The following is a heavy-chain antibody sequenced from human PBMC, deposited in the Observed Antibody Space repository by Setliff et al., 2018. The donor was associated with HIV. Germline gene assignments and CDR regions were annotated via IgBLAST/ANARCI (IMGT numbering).Heavy chain of an antibody. J-gene: IGHJ4*02. CDR2: ISAYNGNT. V-gene: IGHV1-18*01. CDR3: ARDEKRAAGGSMYYFDY. D-gene: IGHD5-12*01. CDR1: GYTFTSYG. Sequence: ASVKVSCKASGYTFTSYGISWVRQAPGQGLEWMGWISAYNGNTNYAQKLQGRVTMTTDTSTNTAYMELRSLRSDDTAVYYCARDEKRAAGGSMYYFDYWGQGTLVTVSS.